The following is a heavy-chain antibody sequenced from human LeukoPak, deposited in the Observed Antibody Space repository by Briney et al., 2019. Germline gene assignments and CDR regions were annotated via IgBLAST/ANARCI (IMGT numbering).Heavy chain of an antibody. D-gene: IGHD4-17*01. CDR1: EFTFTTHG. CDR2: IYYDGSNI. J-gene: IGHJ4*02. Sequence: PGGSLTLSCAASEFTFTTHGMHWVRQAPGKGLEWVAFIYYDGSNIYYADYVKGRFTISRDISKNTLYLQMDSLRAEDTAMYYCAREYGDYANYLDFWGQGTLVTVSS. V-gene: IGHV3-33*01. CDR3: AREYGDYANYLDF.